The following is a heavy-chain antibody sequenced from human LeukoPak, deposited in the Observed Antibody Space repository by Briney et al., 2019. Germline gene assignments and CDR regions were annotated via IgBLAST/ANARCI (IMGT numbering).Heavy chain of an antibody. CDR1: GFTSSSYW. J-gene: IGHJ4*02. V-gene: IGHV3-7*01. Sequence: PGGSLRLSCAASGFTSSSYWMSWVRPPPGKGLEWVSNIKQDGSEKSHVDSVKGPCTITRDKAKNSLCLEMNGLRTEDTAVDYCARGAEEFRYSSGWLLDCGGQGTLVTVSS. CDR3: ARGAEEFRYSSGWLLDC. CDR2: IKQDGSEK. D-gene: IGHD6-19*01.